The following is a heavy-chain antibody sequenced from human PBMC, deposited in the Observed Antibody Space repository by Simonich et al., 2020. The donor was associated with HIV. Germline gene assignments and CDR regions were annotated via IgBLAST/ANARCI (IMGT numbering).Heavy chain of an antibody. CDR3: AAMPYYYYYMDV. D-gene: IGHD2-2*01. Sequence: QLQLQETGPGLVKPSETLSLTCIVSGGSMSSSSYYWSWIRQHPGKGLEWIGYIYYSGNTYYNPSLKSRVTISVDTSKNQFSLKLSFVTAADTAVYYCAAMPYYYYYMDVWGKGTTVTVSS. CDR2: IYYSGNT. V-gene: IGHV4-39*01. J-gene: IGHJ6*03. CDR1: GGSMSSSSYY.